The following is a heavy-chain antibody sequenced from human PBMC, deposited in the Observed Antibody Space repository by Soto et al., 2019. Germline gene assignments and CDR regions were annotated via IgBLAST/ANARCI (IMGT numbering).Heavy chain of an antibody. J-gene: IGHJ6*02. CDR2: ISYDGSNK. Sequence: PGGSLRLSCAASGFTFSSSAMHWVRQAPGKGLEWVAVISYDGSNKYYADSVKGRFTISRDNSKNTLYLQMNSLRAEDTAVYYCARSSVAFNYYYYGMDVWGQGTTVTVSS. CDR3: ARSSVAFNYYYYGMDV. CDR1: GFTFSSSA. V-gene: IGHV3-30-3*01.